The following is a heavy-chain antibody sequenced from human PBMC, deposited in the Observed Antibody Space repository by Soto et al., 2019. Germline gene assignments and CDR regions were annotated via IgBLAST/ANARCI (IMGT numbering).Heavy chain of an antibody. CDR2: ISGSGGST. CDR3: AKDRYDYDSSGYSLYNWFDP. D-gene: IGHD3-22*01. CDR1: GFTFSSYA. Sequence: GGSLRLSCAASGFTFSSYAMSWVRQAPGKGLEWVSAISGSGGSTYYADSVKGRFTISRDNSKNTLYLQMNSLRAEDTAVYYCAKDRYDYDSSGYSLYNWFDPWGQGTLVTVSS. V-gene: IGHV3-23*01. J-gene: IGHJ5*02.